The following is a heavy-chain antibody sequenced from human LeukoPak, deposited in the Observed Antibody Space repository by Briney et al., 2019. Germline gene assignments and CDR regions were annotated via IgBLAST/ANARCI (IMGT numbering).Heavy chain of an antibody. J-gene: IGHJ4*02. V-gene: IGHV1-46*01. CDR2: IDPSGGST. Sequence: ASVKVSCKASGYTFTTYYMHWVRQAPGQGLEWMGIIDPSGGSTTYAQRFQGRVTMTRDTSTSTVYMELSSLRSEDTAVYYCARDQDAGGYRFDYWGQGTLVTVSS. CDR3: ARDQDAGGYRFDY. D-gene: IGHD3-16*01. CDR1: GYTFTTYY.